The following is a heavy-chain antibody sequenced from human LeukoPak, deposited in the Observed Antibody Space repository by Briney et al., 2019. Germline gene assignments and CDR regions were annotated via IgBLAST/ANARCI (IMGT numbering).Heavy chain of an antibody. J-gene: IGHJ4*02. CDR1: GYTFTNSW. Sequence: GESLKISCVCSGYTFTNSWIAWVRPMHGKNLEWMGIIYPRDSDTRYSPSFHSQVSISADKSVSTAYLQWSSLKASDTAMYYCARSGSAYSFDYWGQGTLVTVSS. V-gene: IGHV5-51*01. D-gene: IGHD3-3*01. CDR3: ARSGSAYSFDY. CDR2: IYPRDSDT.